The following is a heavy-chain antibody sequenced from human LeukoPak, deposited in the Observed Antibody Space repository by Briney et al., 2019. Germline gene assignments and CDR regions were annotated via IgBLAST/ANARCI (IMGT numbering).Heavy chain of an antibody. Sequence: GGSLRLSCAASGFTFSSYSMNWVRQAPGKGLEWVSSISSSSSYIYYADSVKGRFTISRDNAKNSLYLQMNSLRAEDTALYYCAKAVVPAAMGYYYGMDVWGQGTTVTVSS. CDR2: ISSSSSYI. CDR3: AKAVVPAAMGYYYGMDV. CDR1: GFTFSSYS. D-gene: IGHD2-2*01. V-gene: IGHV3-21*04. J-gene: IGHJ6*02.